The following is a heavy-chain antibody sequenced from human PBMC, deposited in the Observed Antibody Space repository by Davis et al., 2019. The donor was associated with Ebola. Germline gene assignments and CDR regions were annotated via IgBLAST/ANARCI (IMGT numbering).Heavy chain of an antibody. J-gene: IGHJ6*02. D-gene: IGHD5-18*01. CDR1: GYSFTSYW. CDR2: IYPGDSDT. CDR3: AREDTAMVYGMDV. Sequence: PGGSLRLSCKGSGYSFTSYWIGWVRQMPGKGLEWMGIIYPGDSDTRYSPSFQGQVTISADKSISTAYLQWSSLKASDTAMYYCAREDTAMVYGMDVWGQGTTVTVSS. V-gene: IGHV5-51*01.